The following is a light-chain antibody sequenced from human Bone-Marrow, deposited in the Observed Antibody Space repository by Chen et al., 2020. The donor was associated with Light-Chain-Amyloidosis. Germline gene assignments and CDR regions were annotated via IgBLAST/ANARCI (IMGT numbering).Light chain of an antibody. CDR3: CSYAGSSTYVV. V-gene: IGLV2-23*02. CDR1: RNDVGSYNL. J-gene: IGLJ2*01. CDR2: EVS. Sequence: QSALTQPASASGSPGQSITISCPGTRNDVGSYNLDSWYQQHPGKSPKLMIYEVSKRPSGVSNRFSGCKSGNTASLTSSGLQAEDEADYYCCSYAGSSTYVVFGGGTKLTVL.